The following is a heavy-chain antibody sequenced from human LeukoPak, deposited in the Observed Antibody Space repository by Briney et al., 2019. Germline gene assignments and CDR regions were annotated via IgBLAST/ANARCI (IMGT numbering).Heavy chain of an antibody. Sequence: GASVKVSCKASGGTFTSYDINWVRQATGQGLEWMGWMNPDSGNTGYAQKFQGRVTMTRNTSISTAYMELSSLRSEDTAVYYCASHYYGSGSYYNLLYYYYGMDAWGQGTTVTVSS. CDR3: ASHYYGSGSYYNLLYYYYGMDA. J-gene: IGHJ6*02. V-gene: IGHV1-8*01. D-gene: IGHD3-10*01. CDR1: GGTFTSYD. CDR2: MNPDSGNT.